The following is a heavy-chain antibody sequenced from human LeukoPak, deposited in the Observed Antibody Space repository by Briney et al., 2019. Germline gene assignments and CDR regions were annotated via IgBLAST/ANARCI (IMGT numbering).Heavy chain of an antibody. Sequence: KPSETLSLTCAVYGGSFSGYYWSWIRQPPGKGLEWIGEINHSGSTNYNPSLKSRVTISVDTSKNQFSLKLSSVTAADTAVYYCARGRYYWNRYYYYMDVWGKGTTVTVSS. CDR2: INHSGST. CDR1: GGSFSGYY. V-gene: IGHV4-34*01. CDR3: ARGRYYWNRYYYYMDV. D-gene: IGHD1-20*01. J-gene: IGHJ6*03.